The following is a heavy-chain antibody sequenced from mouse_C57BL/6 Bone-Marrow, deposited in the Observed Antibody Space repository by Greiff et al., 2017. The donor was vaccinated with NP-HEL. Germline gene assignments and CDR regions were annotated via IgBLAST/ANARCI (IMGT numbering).Heavy chain of an antibody. CDR2: IDPENGDT. J-gene: IGHJ4*01. CDR3: TMPYYAMDY. CDR1: GFNIKDDY. V-gene: IGHV14-4*01. Sequence: EVQRVESGAELVRPGASVKLSCTASGFNIKDDYMHWVKQRPEQGLEWIGWIDPENGDTEYASKFQGKATITADTSSNTAYLQLSSLTSEDTAVYYCTMPYYAMDYWGQGTSVTVSS.